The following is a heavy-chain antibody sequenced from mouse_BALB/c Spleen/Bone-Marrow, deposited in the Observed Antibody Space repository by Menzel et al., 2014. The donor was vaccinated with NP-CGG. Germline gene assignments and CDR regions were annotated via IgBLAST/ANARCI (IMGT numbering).Heavy chain of an antibody. CDR2: INPYNGGT. Sequence: EVKLMESGPELVKPGASMKISCKASGYSFTGYTMNWVKQSHGKNLEWIGLINPYNGGTTYNQKFKGKATLTVDKSSSTAYMELLSLTSEDSAVYYCASYFGRSCYFDVWGAGTTVTVSS. CDR1: GYSFTGYT. CDR3: ASYFGRSCYFDV. J-gene: IGHJ1*01. V-gene: IGHV1-26*01. D-gene: IGHD1-1*01.